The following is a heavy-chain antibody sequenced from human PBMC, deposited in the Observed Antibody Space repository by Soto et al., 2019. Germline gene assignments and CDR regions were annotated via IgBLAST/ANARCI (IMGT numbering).Heavy chain of an antibody. CDR3: VRDGTKTLRDWFDP. CDR2: IYATGTT. CDR1: GASISGFY. V-gene: IGHV4-4*07. J-gene: IGHJ5*02. Sequence: SETLSLTXTVSGASISGFYWSWIRKSAGKGLEWIGRIYATGTTDYNPSLKSRVMMSVDTSKKQFSLRLRAVTAADTAVYYCVRDGTKTLRDWFDPWGQGISVTVSS. D-gene: IGHD1-1*01.